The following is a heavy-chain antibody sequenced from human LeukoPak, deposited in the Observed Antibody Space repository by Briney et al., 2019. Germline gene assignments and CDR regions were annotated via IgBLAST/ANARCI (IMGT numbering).Heavy chain of an antibody. D-gene: IGHD2-2*01. J-gene: IGHJ4*02. CDR3: ARGGYCSSTSCWTSFFDY. CDR1: GFTFSSYS. V-gene: IGHV3-21*01. Sequence: GGPLRLSCAASGFTFSSYSMNWVRRAPGKGLECVSSISSSSSYIYYAHSVKGRFTISRDNAKNSLYLQMTSLRAEDTAVYYCARGGYCSSTSCWTSFFDYWGQGTLVTVSS. CDR2: ISSSSSYI.